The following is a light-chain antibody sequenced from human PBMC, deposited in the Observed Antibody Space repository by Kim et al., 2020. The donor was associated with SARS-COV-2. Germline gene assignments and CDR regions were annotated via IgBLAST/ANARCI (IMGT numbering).Light chain of an antibody. CDR2: RDS. Sequence: SGALGQTARITCGGNNMGSKNVPWYQQKPGQAPVLVIYRDSNRPSGIPERFSGSNSGNTATLTISRAQAGDEADYYCQVWDSSTVVFGGGTQLTVL. V-gene: IGLV3-9*01. CDR3: QVWDSSTVV. CDR1: NMGSKN. J-gene: IGLJ2*01.